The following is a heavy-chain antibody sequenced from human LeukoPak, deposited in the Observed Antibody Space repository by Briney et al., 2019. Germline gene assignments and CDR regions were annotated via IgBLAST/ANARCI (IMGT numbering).Heavy chain of an antibody. J-gene: IGHJ3*02. V-gene: IGHV4-59*01. CDR2: IYYSGST. Sequence: SETLSLTCTVSSGSISSYYWSWIRQPPGEGRGWVGYIYYSGSTNYDPCLKSRVTISVDTSKNQFSLKLSSVTAADTAVYFCAKSNGYRLVDIWGQGTMVTVSS. CDR3: AKSNGYRLVDI. D-gene: IGHD3-16*02. CDR1: SGSISSYY.